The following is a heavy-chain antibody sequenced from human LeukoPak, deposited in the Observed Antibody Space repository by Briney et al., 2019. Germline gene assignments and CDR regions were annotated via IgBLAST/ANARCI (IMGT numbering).Heavy chain of an antibody. CDR2: ISGSAEKT. Sequence: GGSLRLSCAGSGFTFSRTAMSWVRQSPGKGLEWVSAISGSAEKTNYADSVKGRFTISRDNSKNTLYLQMKSLTAGDTAVYYCAKESSSTSCLDYWGQGTLVTVSS. D-gene: IGHD2-2*01. J-gene: IGHJ4*02. CDR1: GFTFSRTA. V-gene: IGHV3-23*01. CDR3: AKESSSTSCLDY.